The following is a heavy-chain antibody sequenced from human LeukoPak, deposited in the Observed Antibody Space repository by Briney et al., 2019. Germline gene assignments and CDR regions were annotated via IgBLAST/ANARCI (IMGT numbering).Heavy chain of an antibody. CDR3: ARRAGAYSHPYDY. CDR2: IYSDNT. D-gene: IGHD4/OR15-4a*01. CDR1: RITFSRYS. J-gene: IGHJ4*02. V-gene: IGHV3-53*01. Sequence: GGSLRLSCAASRITFSRYSMSWVRQAPGKGLEWVSFIYSDNTHYSDSVKGRFTISRDNSKNTLYLQMNSLRAEDTAVYYCARRAGAYSHPYDYWGQGTLVTVSS.